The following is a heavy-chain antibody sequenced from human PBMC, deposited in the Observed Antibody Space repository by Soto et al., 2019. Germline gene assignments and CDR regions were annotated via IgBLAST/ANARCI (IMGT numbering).Heavy chain of an antibody. D-gene: IGHD3-16*01. V-gene: IGHV3-30*18. Sequence: GGSLRLSCAASGFTFSSYGMHWVRQAPGKGLEWVAVISYDGSNKYYADSVKGRFTISRDNSKNTLYLQMNSLRAEDTAVYYCAKACGSRYYYYGMDVWGQGTTVTVSS. CDR3: AKACGSRYYYYGMDV. J-gene: IGHJ6*02. CDR2: ISYDGSNK. CDR1: GFTFSSYG.